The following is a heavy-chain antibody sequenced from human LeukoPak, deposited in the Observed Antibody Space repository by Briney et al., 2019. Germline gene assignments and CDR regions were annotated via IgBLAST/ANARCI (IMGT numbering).Heavy chain of an antibody. D-gene: IGHD6-13*01. CDR2: IYTSGST. CDR3: ARSYSSSWYDY. V-gene: IGHV4-61*02. CDR1: GGSISSGSYY. J-gene: IGHJ4*02. Sequence: SQTLSLTCTVSGGSISSGSYYWSWIRQPAGKGLEWIVRIYTSGSTNYNPSPKSRVTISVDTSKNQFSLKLSSVPAADTAVYYCARSYSSSWYDYWGQGTLVTVSS.